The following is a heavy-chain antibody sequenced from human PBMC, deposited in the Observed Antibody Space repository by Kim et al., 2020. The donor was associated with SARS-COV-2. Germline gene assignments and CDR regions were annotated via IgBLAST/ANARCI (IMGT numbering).Heavy chain of an antibody. D-gene: IGHD3-9*01. V-gene: IGHV3-21*01. CDR1: GFTFSSYS. CDR2: ISSSSSYI. CDR3: ARGLYYDILTGPNCDY. J-gene: IGHJ4*02. Sequence: GGSLRLSCAASGFTFSSYSMNWVRQAPGKGLEWVSSISSSSSYIYYADSVKGRFTISRDNAKNSLYLQMNSLRAEDTAVYYCARGLYYDILTGPNCDYWGQGTLVTVSS.